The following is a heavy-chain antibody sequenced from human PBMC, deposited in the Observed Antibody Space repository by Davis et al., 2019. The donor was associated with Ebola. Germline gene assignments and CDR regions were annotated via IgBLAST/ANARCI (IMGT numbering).Heavy chain of an antibody. CDR2: SYGGDNS. J-gene: IGHJ4*02. Sequence: GESLKISCTASGFTVSTNYMSWVRQAPGKGLEWVSLSYGGDNSYYADSVKDRLIISGDNSKNTLYLQMNSLRAEDTAVYYCARDLNYWGQGTLVTVSS. CDR3: ARDLNY. V-gene: IGHV3-66*01. CDR1: GFTVSTNY.